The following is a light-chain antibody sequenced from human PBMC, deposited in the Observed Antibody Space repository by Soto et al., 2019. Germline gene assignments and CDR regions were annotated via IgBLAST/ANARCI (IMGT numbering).Light chain of an antibody. Sequence: QSVLTQPASVSGSPGQSITISCTGTSSDVGGYNYVSWYQQLPGKAPKLMIYDVSSRPSGVSNRFSGSKSGNTASLTISGLQAEDEADYYCSSYTSGSTLEVFGTGTKVTVL. J-gene: IGLJ1*01. CDR3: SSYTSGSTLEV. CDR1: SSDVGGYNY. V-gene: IGLV2-14*03. CDR2: DVS.